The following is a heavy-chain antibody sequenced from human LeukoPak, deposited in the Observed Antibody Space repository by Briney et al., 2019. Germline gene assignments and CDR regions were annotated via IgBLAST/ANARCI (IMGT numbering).Heavy chain of an antibody. CDR2: IYYRGST. J-gene: IGHJ6*03. CDR1: GGSISSSSYY. CDR3: ARDRYGSGSLYYYYYYMDV. D-gene: IGHD3-10*01. Sequence: SETLSLTCTVSGGSISSSSYYWGWIRQPPGKGLEWIGSIYYRGSTYYNPSLRSRVTISVDTSKKQFSLKLTSVTAADTAVYYCARDRYGSGSLYYYYYYMDVWGKGTTVTVSS. V-gene: IGHV4-39*07.